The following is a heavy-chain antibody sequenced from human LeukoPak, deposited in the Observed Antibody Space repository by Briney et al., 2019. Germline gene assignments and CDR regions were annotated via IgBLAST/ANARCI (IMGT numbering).Heavy chain of an antibody. CDR3: ATGGMRFIDY. CDR2: VDPEDGEK. Sequence: ASVKVSCKVSGYTFTDYYMHWVQQGPGKGLEWRGLVDPEDGEKIYAEKFQGRVTITADTFTDTAYMELSSLRSEDTAVYYCATGGMRFIDYWGQGTLVTVSS. D-gene: IGHD2-15*01. J-gene: IGHJ4*02. CDR1: GYTFTDYY. V-gene: IGHV1-69-2*01.